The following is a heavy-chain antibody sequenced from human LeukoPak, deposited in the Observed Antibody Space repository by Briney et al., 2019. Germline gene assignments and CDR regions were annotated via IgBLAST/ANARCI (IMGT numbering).Heavy chain of an antibody. V-gene: IGHV3-23*01. CDR1: GFTFGSYA. CDR2: LSPSGASI. Sequence: GGSLRLSCAASGFTFGSYAMSWVRQAPGRGLEWVSSLSPSGASIYYADSVKGRFSISRDNSKNTLYLQMNNLRAEDTALYYCAAGPYGGNTPFDYWGQGTLATISS. CDR3: AAGPYGGNTPFDY. D-gene: IGHD4-23*01. J-gene: IGHJ4*02.